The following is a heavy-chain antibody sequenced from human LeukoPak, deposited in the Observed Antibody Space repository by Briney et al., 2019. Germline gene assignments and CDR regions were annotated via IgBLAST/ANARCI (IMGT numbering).Heavy chain of an antibody. J-gene: IGHJ3*02. Sequence: GRSLRLSCAASGFTFSSYGMHWVRQAPGKGLEWVAVICYDGSNKFYADSVKGRFTISRDNSKNTLYLQMNSLRAEDTAVYYCAKDWAIWSGYPDAFDIWGQGTMVTVSS. D-gene: IGHD3-3*01. CDR3: AKDWAIWSGYPDAFDI. CDR1: GFTFSSYG. V-gene: IGHV3-33*06. CDR2: ICYDGSNK.